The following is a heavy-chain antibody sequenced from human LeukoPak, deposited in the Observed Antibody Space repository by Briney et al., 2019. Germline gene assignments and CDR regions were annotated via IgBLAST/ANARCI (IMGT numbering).Heavy chain of an antibody. V-gene: IGHV4-38-2*01. J-gene: IGHJ4*02. CDR3: ARSPSRYNWNFDY. CDR2: IYQSGNR. CDR1: VYSLSSAYY. D-gene: IGHD1-20*01. Sequence: SETLSLTCAVSVYSLSSAYYWGWFRQPPGKGLEWIGSIYQSGNRYEKSSLKSRLTLSVDTSKNQFSLKVTSVTAADTAVYYCARSPSRYNWNFDYWGQGILVVVSS.